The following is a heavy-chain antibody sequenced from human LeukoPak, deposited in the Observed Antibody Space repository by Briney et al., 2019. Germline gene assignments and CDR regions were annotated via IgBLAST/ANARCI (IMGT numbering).Heavy chain of an antibody. V-gene: IGHV3-21*01. CDR1: GFTFSSYS. CDR3: ARGRDGMDV. CDR2: ISSSSSYI. Sequence: GGSLRLSCAASGFTFSSYSMNWVRQAPGEGLEWVSSISSSSSYIYYADSVKGRFTISRDNAKNSLYLQMNSQRAEDTAVYYCARGRDGMDVWGQGTTVTVSS. J-gene: IGHJ6*02.